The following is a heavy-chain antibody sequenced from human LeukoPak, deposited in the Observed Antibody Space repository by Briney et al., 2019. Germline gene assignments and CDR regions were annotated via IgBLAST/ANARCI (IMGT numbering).Heavy chain of an antibody. J-gene: IGHJ5*02. CDR2: IYPDDSDT. V-gene: IGHV5-51*01. D-gene: IGHD2-2*01. CDR3: ARGEGTYCNTTSCNNWFDP. CDR1: GYTFSRYW. Sequence: RGESLKISCKGSGYTFSRYWIGWVRQMPGKGLEWMGIIYPDDSDTRYSPSFQGQVTISADKSISTAYLQWSSLEASDTAMYYCARGEGTYCNTTSCNNWFDPWGQGTLVTVSS.